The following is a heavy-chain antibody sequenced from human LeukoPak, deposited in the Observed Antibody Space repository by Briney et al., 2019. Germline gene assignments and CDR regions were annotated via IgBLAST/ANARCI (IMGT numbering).Heavy chain of an antibody. CDR1: GGSITSSSYF. CDR2: IYYSGST. J-gene: IGHJ4*02. V-gene: IGHV4-39*07. Sequence: PSETLSLTCTVSGGSITSSSYFWGWIRQPPGKGLEWIGSIYYSGSTYYSPSLKSRVTMSVDTSRNQFSLRLGSVTAADTAVYYCARTTGDSRVWYFDYWGQGTLVTVSS. CDR3: ARTTGDSRVWYFDY. D-gene: IGHD7-27*01.